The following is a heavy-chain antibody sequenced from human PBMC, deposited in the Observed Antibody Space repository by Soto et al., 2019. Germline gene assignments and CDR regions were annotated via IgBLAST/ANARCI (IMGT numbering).Heavy chain of an antibody. D-gene: IGHD5-18*01. Sequence: AASVKVSCKASGYTFSNYGISWVRQGPGQGLEWMGWISGYNGNTHYEEKVQDRIKMTTDTSTSTTYLELRSLRSDDTAVYFCARDPGFGFGYSYAFAMDVWGHGTTVTVSS. V-gene: IGHV1-18*01. CDR3: ARDPGFGFGYSYAFAMDV. J-gene: IGHJ6*02. CDR1: GYTFSNYG. CDR2: ISGYNGNT.